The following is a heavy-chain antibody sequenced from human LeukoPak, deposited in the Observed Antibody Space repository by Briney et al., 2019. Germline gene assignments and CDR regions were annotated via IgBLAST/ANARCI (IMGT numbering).Heavy chain of an antibody. CDR1: GGSISSYY. CDR2: IYYSGST. Sequence: SETLSLTCTVSGGSISSYYWSWIRQPPGKGLEWIGYIYYSGSTNYNPSLKSRVTISVDTSKNQFSLKLSSVTAADTAVYYCARDLAAVGYCSSTSCPDAFDIWGQGTMVTVSS. D-gene: IGHD2-2*01. CDR3: ARDLAAVGYCSSTSCPDAFDI. J-gene: IGHJ3*02. V-gene: IGHV4-59*01.